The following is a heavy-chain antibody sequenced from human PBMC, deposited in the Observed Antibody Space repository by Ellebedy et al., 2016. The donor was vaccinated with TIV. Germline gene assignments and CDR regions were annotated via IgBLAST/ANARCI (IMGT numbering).Heavy chain of an antibody. CDR3: ARDRDYDYVWGSYRPYNWFDP. CDR2: ISSDGSTT. J-gene: IGHJ5*02. CDR1: GFTFSRHW. D-gene: IGHD3-16*02. V-gene: IGHV3-74*01. Sequence: GGSLRLSXAASGFTFSRHWMHWVRQGPGKGLVWVSRISSDGSTTTYADSVKGRFTISRDNAENSLYLQMNSLRAEDTAVYYCARDRDYDYVWGSYRPYNWFDPWGQGTLVTVSS.